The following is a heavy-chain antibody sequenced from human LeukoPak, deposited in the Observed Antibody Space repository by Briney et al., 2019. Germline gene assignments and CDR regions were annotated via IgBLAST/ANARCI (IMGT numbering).Heavy chain of an antibody. CDR3: ARGYSPSIRTTGNDY. D-gene: IGHD1-1*01. CDR2: MNPNSGNM. CDR1: GYTFTSHD. J-gene: IGHJ4*02. V-gene: IGHV1-8*01. Sequence: ASVKVSCKASGYTFTSHDINWVRQATGQGLEWMGWMNPNSGNMGYAQKLQGRVTMTRDTSINTAYMELHSLRSEDTAVYYCARGYSPSIRTTGNDYWGQGTLVTVSS.